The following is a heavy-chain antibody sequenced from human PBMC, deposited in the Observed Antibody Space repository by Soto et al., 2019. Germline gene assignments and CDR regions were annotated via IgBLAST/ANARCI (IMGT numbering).Heavy chain of an antibody. V-gene: IGHV3-23*01. J-gene: IGHJ5*02. D-gene: IGHD2-15*01. CDR2: ISGSGGST. Sequence: GSLRLSCAASGFTFSSYAMSWVRQAPGKGLEWVSAISGSGGSTYYADSVKGRFTISRDNSKNTLYLQMNSLRAEDTAVYYCAKASWNCSGGSCYWFDPWGQGTLVTVSS. CDR3: AKASWNCSGGSCYWFDP. CDR1: GFTFSSYA.